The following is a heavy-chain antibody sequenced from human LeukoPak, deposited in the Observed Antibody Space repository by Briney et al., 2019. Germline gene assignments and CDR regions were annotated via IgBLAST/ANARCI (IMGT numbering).Heavy chain of an antibody. CDR3: ARTLRYFDWLLYQAVFDY. V-gene: IGHV4-39*07. J-gene: IGHJ4*02. D-gene: IGHD3-9*01. CDR2: IYYSGST. CDR1: GGSISSSSYY. Sequence: PSETLSLTCTVSGGSISSSSYYWGWIRQPPGKGLEWIGSIYYSGSTYYNPSLKSRVTISVDTSKNQFSLKLSSVTAADTAVYYCARTLRYFDWLLYQAVFDYWGQGTLVTVSS.